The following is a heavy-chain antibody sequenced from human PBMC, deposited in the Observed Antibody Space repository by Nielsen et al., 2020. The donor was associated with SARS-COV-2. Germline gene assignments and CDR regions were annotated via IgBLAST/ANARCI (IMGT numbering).Heavy chain of an antibody. CDR2: INPDGTSI. CDR1: GLTLSPFW. D-gene: IGHD3-22*01. V-gene: IGHV3-74*01. J-gene: IGHJ4*02. Sequence: GESLKISCTASGLTLSPFWMHWVRQAPGKGLVWVSRINPDGTSISYADSVKGRFTISRDNARNTLYLQMNSLRAEDTAVYYCARLWDDGYYFDTGPYDYWGQGTLVTVSS. CDR3: ARLWDDGYYFDTGPYDY.